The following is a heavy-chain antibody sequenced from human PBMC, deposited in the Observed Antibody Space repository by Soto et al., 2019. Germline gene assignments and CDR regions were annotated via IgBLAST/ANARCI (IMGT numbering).Heavy chain of an antibody. V-gene: IGHV4-34*01. CDR1: GGSFSGYY. Sequence: SETLSLTCAVYGGSFSGYYWSWIRQPPGKGLEWIGEINHSGSTNYNPSLKSRVTISVDTSKNQFSLKLSSVTAADTAVYYCARKLRFLEWLFPGNWFDPWGQGTLVTVSS. CDR3: ARKLRFLEWLFPGNWFDP. J-gene: IGHJ5*02. CDR2: INHSGST. D-gene: IGHD3-3*01.